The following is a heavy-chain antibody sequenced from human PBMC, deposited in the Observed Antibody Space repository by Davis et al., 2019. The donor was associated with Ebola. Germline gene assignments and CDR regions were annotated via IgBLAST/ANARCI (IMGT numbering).Heavy chain of an antibody. CDR3: ARQTTVTTDFDY. V-gene: IGHV5-51*01. Sequence: TRYSPSFQGQVTISADRSISTAYLQWSSLKASDTAMYYCARQTTVTTDFDYWGQGTLVTASS. CDR2: T. J-gene: IGHJ4*02. D-gene: IGHD4-17*01.